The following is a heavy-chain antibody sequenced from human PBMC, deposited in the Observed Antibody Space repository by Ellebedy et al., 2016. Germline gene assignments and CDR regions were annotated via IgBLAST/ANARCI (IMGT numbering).Heavy chain of an antibody. J-gene: IGHJ3*02. V-gene: IGHV3-23*01. CDR1: GFTFSSYA. CDR2: ISGSGGNT. CDR3: AKGWGYGSGANAFDI. D-gene: IGHD3-10*01. Sequence: GGSLRLXXAASGFTFSSYAMNWVRQAPGKGLEWVSGISGSGGNTYYADSVKGRFTISRDNSKNTLYLHMNSLTAEDTAVYYCAKGWGYGSGANAFDIWGQGTMVTVSS.